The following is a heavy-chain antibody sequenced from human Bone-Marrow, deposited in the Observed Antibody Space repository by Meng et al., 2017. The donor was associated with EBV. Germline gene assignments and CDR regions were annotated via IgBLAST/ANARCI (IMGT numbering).Heavy chain of an antibody. D-gene: IGHD5-18*01. J-gene: IGHJ4*02. CDR3: ARGRVDTISPFPLDY. V-gene: IGHV4-61*01. CDR2: INHAGST. Sequence: QAPLQESGPGLVKPSETLSLTCTVSGGSVSSGSYYWSWIRQPPGKGLEWIGEINHAGSTNYNPSLKSRVTMSVDTSNKQFSLKLNSVTVADTAIYYCARGRVDTISPFPLDYWGQGTLVTVSS. CDR1: GGSVSSGSYY.